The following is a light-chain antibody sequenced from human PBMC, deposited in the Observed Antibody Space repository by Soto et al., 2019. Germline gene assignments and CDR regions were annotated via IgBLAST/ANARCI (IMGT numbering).Light chain of an antibody. J-gene: IGLJ1*01. CDR2: AVN. CDR3: SSYAGSNNYV. V-gene: IGLV2-8*01. Sequence: QSVLTQPPSASGSPGQSVTISCTGTSSDVGSYQYVSWYQQYPGKAPKLMIYAVNKRPSGVPDRFSGSRSGNTASLTVSGLQAEDEADYYCSSYAGSNNYVFGTGTKVTVL. CDR1: SSDVGSYQY.